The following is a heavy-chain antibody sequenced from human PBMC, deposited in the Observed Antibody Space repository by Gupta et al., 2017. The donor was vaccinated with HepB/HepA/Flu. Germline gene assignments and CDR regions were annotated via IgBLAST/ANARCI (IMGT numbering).Heavy chain of an antibody. J-gene: IGHJ4*02. CDR1: GFTFSSYA. CDR3: AKDQRFL. CDR2: ISGSGITT. Sequence: EVQPLESGGGLVQPGGSLRLSCAASGFTFSSYAMSWVRQAPGTGLEWVSAISGSGITTYYADSVKGRFTSSRDNSKRTLYLQMNSLRAEDTAVYYCAKDQRFLWGQGTLVTVSS. D-gene: IGHD3-10*01. V-gene: IGHV3-23*01.